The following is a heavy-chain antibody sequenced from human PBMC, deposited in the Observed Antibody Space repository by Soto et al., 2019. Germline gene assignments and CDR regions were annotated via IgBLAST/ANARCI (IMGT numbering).Heavy chain of an antibody. CDR3: ASETLWFGELFSPRYYYGMDV. D-gene: IGHD3-10*01. CDR1: GYTFTSYY. Sequence: GASVKVSCKASGYTFTSYYMHWVRQAPGQGLEWMGIINPSGGSTSYAQKFQGRVTMTRDTSTSTVYMELSSLRSEDTAVYYCASETLWFGELFSPRYYYGMDVWGQGTTVTVSS. CDR2: INPSGGST. V-gene: IGHV1-46*01. J-gene: IGHJ6*02.